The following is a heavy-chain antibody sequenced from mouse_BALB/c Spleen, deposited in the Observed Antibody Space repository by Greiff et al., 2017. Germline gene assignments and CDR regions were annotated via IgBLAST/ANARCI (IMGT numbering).Heavy chain of an antibody. D-gene: IGHD2-14*01. CDR2: IDPSDSET. CDR3: ARWGSKYDAWFAY. Sequence: QVQLQQSGPQLVRPGASVKISCKASGYSFTSYWMHWVKQRPGQGLEWIGMIDPSDSETRLNQKFKDKATLTVDKSSSTAYMQLSSPTSEDSAVYYCARWGSKYDAWFAYWGQGTLVTVSA. CDR1: GYSFTSYW. J-gene: IGHJ3*01. V-gene: IGHV1S126*01.